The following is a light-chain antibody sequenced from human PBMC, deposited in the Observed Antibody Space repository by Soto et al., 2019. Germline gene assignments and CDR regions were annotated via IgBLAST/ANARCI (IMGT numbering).Light chain of an antibody. CDR3: QQYISFSPT. CDR1: QYINSW. Sequence: DVQMTQSPSTLSASVGDRVTITCRASQYINSWLAWYQQKPGKAPKLLIYKASTLESGVPSRFSGSGSGIEYSLTISSLQPDDVATYYCQQYISFSPTFGGGTKVEIK. V-gene: IGKV1-5*03. CDR2: KAS. J-gene: IGKJ4*01.